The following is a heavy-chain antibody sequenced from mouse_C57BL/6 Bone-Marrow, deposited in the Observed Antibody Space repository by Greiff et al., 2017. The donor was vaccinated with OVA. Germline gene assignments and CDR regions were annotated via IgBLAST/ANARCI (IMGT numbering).Heavy chain of an antibody. J-gene: IGHJ2*01. CDR2: ISYDGSN. Sequence: EVKLMESGPGLVKPSQSLSLTCSVTGYSITSGYYWNWIRQFPGNKLEWMGYISYDGSNNYNPSLKNRISITRDTSKNQFFLKLNSVTTEDTATYYCARRDLEGDYFDYWGQGTTLTVSS. CDR1: GYSITSGYY. CDR3: ARRDLEGDYFDY. V-gene: IGHV3-6*01.